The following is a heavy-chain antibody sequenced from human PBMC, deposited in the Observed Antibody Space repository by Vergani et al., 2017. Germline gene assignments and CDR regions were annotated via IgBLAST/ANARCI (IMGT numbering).Heavy chain of an antibody. CDR1: GGSISSGDYY. Sequence: QVQLQESGPGLVKPSQTLSLTCTVSGGSISSGDYYWSWIRQPPGKGLEWIGYIYYSGATYYNPSLRGRVTISEDTSKNQFSLKLSSVTAADTAVYYCARGNREGYYYYMDVWGKGTTVTVSS. CDR2: IYYSGAT. J-gene: IGHJ6*03. CDR3: ARGNREGYYYYMDV. V-gene: IGHV4-30-4*01.